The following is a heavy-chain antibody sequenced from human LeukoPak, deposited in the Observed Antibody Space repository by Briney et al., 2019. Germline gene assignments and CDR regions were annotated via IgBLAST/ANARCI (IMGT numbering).Heavy chain of an antibody. CDR2: IYYSGST. CDR3: ARGRRPFDP. V-gene: IGHV4-59*08. CDR1: GGSLNSYY. J-gene: IGHJ5*02. Sequence: QKSGPTLVKPSETLSLTCTVSGGSLNSYYWSWIRQPPGKGLEWIGSIYYSGSTNYNPSLKSRVTISVDTSKNQFSLKLTSVTAADTAVYYCARGRRPFDPWGQGTLLTVSS.